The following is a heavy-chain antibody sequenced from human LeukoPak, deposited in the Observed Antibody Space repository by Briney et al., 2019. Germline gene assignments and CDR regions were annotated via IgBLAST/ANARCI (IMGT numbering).Heavy chain of an antibody. Sequence: PGGSLRLSCAASGFTFSSYSMTWVRQAPGKGLEWVSSISSSSSYIYYADSVKGRFTISRDNAKNSLYLQMNSLRAEDTAVYYCAREGGYDAYYFDYWGQGTLVTVSS. D-gene: IGHD5-12*01. J-gene: IGHJ4*02. V-gene: IGHV3-21*01. CDR2: ISSSSSYI. CDR3: AREGGYDAYYFDY. CDR1: GFTFSSYS.